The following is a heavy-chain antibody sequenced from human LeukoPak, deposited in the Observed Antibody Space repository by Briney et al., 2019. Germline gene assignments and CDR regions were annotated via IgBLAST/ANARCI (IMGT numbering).Heavy chain of an antibody. Sequence: SETLSLICTVSGGSISSYYWSWIRQPPGKGLEWIGYIYYSGSTNYNLPLKSRVTISVDTSKNQFSLKLSSVTAADTAVYYCARGVRSVAGGAPLFDYWGQGTLVTVSS. CDR3: ARGVRSVAGGAPLFDY. J-gene: IGHJ4*02. V-gene: IGHV4-59*01. CDR1: GGSISSYY. D-gene: IGHD6-19*01. CDR2: IYYSGST.